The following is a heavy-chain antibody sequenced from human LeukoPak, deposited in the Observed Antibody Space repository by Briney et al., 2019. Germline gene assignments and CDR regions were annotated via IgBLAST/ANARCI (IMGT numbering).Heavy chain of an antibody. CDR1: GYTFTGYY. CDR2: INPNSGGT. D-gene: IGHD2-2*01. CDR3: ARGKWRSSTSCPFDY. Sequence: GASVKVSCKASGYTFTGYYMHWVRQAPGQGLEWMGWINPNSGGTNYAQKFQGRVTMTRDASISTAYMELSRLRSDDTAVYYCARGKWRSSTSCPFDYWGQGTLVTVSS. J-gene: IGHJ4*02. V-gene: IGHV1-2*02.